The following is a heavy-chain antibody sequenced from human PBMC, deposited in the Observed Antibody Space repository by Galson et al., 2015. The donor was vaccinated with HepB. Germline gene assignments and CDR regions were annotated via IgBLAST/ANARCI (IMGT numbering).Heavy chain of an antibody. J-gene: IGHJ2*01. D-gene: IGHD7-27*01. CDR3: ARRGWGSSFWYFDL. Sequence: QSGAEVKKPGESLKISCKGSGYRFTNYWIGWVRQMPGKGLEWMGRIDPSDSYTNYSPSFQGHVTISADKSIGTAYLQWNSLKASDAAIYYCARRGWGSSFWYFDLWGHGTLVTVSS. CDR2: IDPSDSYT. CDR1: GYRFTNYW. V-gene: IGHV5-10-1*01.